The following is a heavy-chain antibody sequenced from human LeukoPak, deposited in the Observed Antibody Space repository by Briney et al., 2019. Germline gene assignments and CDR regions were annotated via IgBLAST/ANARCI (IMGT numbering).Heavy chain of an antibody. CDR3: AKRVVVGSTPPKGWFDP. CDR1: GGSISSSSYY. J-gene: IGHJ5*02. CDR2: IYYSGST. V-gene: IGHV4-39*01. D-gene: IGHD2-15*01. Sequence: PSETLSLTCTVSGGSISSSSYYWGWIRQPPGKGLEWTGSIYYSGSTYYNPSLKSRVTISVDTSKNQFSLKLSSVTAADTAVYYCAKRVVVGSTPPKGWFDPWGQGTLVTVSS.